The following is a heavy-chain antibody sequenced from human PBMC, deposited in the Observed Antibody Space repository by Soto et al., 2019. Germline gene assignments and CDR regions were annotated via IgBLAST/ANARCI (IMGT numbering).Heavy chain of an antibody. V-gene: IGHV2-5*02. CDR3: AHRRPYVSSAYPIPFDP. CDR1: GLSLTTGGVG. D-gene: IGHD3-22*01. CDR2: IYWDDDA. Sequence: QITLKESGPPLVTPTQTLTLTCTSSGLSLTTGGVGVGWLRQPPGKALEWLALIYWDDDARYSPSLKSRLTSPRDTARNQVVLTMTNIDPVDPATYYCAHRRPYVSSAYPIPFDPWGQGTLVTVSS. J-gene: IGHJ5*02.